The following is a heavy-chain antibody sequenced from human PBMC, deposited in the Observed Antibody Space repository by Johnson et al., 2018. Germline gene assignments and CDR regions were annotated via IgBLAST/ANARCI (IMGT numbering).Heavy chain of an antibody. J-gene: IGHJ6*04. Sequence: QVQLVQSGGGVVQPGRSLRLSCAASGFTFSSYGMHWVRQAQGKGLEWVAVIWYDGSNKYYADSVKGRFPISRENSKNTQYLQMNSLKAGDSAVYYCAKDQSGLDYYDRMDVWGKGTTVTVYS. CDR2: IWYDGSNK. D-gene: IGHD3-22*01. CDR3: AKDQSGLDYYDRMDV. CDR1: GFTFSSYG. V-gene: IGHV3-33*06.